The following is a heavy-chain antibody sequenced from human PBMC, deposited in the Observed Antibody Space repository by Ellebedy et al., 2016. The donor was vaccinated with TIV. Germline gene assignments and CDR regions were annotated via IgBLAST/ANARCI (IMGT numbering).Heavy chain of an antibody. CDR2: ISYDGSNK. D-gene: IGHD2-2*01. V-gene: IGHV3-30*18. CDR1: GFTFSDYY. CDR3: AKANIVVLPATYFAS. Sequence: GGSLRLXXTASGFTFSDYYMSWVRQAPGKGLEWVAVISYDGSNKYYADSVKGRFTISRDNSKNTLYLQLNSLRAEDTAVYYCAKANIVVLPATYFASWGQGTLVTVSS. J-gene: IGHJ4*02.